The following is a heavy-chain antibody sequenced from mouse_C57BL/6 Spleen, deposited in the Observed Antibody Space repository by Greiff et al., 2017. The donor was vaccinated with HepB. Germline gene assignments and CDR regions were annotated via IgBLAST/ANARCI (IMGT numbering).Heavy chain of an antibody. CDR2: FHPYNDDT. CDR1: GYTFTTYP. CDR3: ARGRYDYDRDWYFDV. D-gene: IGHD2-4*01. Sequence: QVQLQQSGAELVKPGASVKMSCKASGYTFTTYPIEWMKQNHGKSLEWIGNFHPYNDDTKYNEKFKGKATLTVEKSSSTVYLELSRLTSDDSAVYYCARGRYDYDRDWYFDVWGTGTTVTVSS. V-gene: IGHV1-47*01. J-gene: IGHJ1*03.